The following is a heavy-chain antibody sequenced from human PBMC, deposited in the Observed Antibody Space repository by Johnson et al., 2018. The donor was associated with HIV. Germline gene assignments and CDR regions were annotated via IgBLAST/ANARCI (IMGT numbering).Heavy chain of an antibody. CDR1: GFTVSNYG. Sequence: VQLVESGGGLVQPGRSLRLSCAASGFTVSNYGMHWVRQAPGKGLEWVTFIRYDATNKYYADSVKGRFSISRDNSKNTLYLQMNSLRAEDTAVYYCAKSDSAYDAFDLWGQGTLVTVSS. CDR2: IRYDATNK. V-gene: IGHV3-30*02. CDR3: AKSDSAYDAFDL. J-gene: IGHJ3*01. D-gene: IGHD3-22*01.